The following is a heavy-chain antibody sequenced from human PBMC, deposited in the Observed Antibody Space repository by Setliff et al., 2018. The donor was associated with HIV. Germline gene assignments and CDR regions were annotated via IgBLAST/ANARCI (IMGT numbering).Heavy chain of an antibody. Sequence: GGSLRLSCAASGFTFSSYWIHWVRQTPGKGLVWVSRIKPDGSNKFYADSVKGRFTISRDNSKNTLYLQMNNLRVEDTAVYYCARDFYGSTSGAVPDWGQGTAVTVSS. CDR2: IKPDGSNK. J-gene: IGHJ6*02. CDR3: ARDFYGSTSGAVPD. V-gene: IGHV3-74*01. CDR1: GFTFSSYW. D-gene: IGHD6-6*01.